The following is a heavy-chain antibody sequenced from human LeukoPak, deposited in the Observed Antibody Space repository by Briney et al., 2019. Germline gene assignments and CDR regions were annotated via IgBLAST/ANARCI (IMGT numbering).Heavy chain of an antibody. Sequence: GGSLRLSCAASGFTFSSYGMHWVRQAPGKGLEWVAVISYDGSNKYYADSVKGRFTISRDNSKNTLYLQMNSLRAEDTAVYYCARISIVDSDFDYWGQGTLVTVSS. CDR1: GFTFSSYG. CDR3: ARISIVDSDFDY. CDR2: ISYDGSNK. V-gene: IGHV3-30*03. J-gene: IGHJ4*02. D-gene: IGHD2-21*01.